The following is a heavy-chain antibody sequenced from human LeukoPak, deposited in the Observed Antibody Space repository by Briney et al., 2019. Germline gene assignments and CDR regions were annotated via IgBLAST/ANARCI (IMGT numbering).Heavy chain of an antibody. D-gene: IGHD6-6*01. Sequence: GGSLRLSCAASGFTFSSYAMHWVRQAPGKGLEWVAVISYDGSNKYYADSVKGRFTVSRDNSKNTLYLQMNSLRAEDTAVYYCARDLLVHYYGMDVWGQGTTVTVSS. CDR2: ISYDGSNK. CDR1: GFTFSSYA. V-gene: IGHV3-30-3*01. J-gene: IGHJ6*02. CDR3: ARDLLVHYYGMDV.